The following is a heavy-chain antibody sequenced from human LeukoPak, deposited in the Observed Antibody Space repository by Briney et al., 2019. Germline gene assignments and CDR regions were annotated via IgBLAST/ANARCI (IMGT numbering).Heavy chain of an antibody. CDR2: IYSGGSSK. V-gene: IGHV3-74*01. J-gene: IGHJ4*02. CDR1: GFTFSSYG. Sequence: PAGSLRLSCAASGFTFSSYGRHWVRQAPGKGLVWVSRIYSGGSSKCYADSERGRFTTSRHNAKNTLYLQMNSLRAEDTAVYYCARDTRARGYRGYDLDYWGQGTLVTVSS. CDR3: ARDTRARGYRGYDLDY. D-gene: IGHD5-12*01.